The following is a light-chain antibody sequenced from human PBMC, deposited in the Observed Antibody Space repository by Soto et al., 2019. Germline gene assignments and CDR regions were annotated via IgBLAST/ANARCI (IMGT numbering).Light chain of an antibody. V-gene: IGLV2-8*01. CDR3: SSYAGSNNPVI. Sequence: QSALTQRPSASGSPGQSVTISCTGTSSDVGGYNYVSWYQQHPGKAPKFLIFEVSRRPSGVPDRFSGSKSGNTASLTVSGLQADDEADYYCSSYAGSNNPVIFGGGTKVTVL. CDR1: SSDVGGYNY. J-gene: IGLJ2*01. CDR2: EVS.